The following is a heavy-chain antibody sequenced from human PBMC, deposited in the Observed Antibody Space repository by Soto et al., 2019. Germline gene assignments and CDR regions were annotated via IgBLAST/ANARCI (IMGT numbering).Heavy chain of an antibody. J-gene: IGHJ4*02. CDR3: ARSLTSGDY. CDR1: GYTFTSFY. CDR2: INPNGGST. Sequence: QVQLVQSGAEVKNPGASVKLSCKASGYTFTSFYIHWVRQAPGQGLEWMAIINPNGGSTNYAPNLQGRVTLTRDTSTNTVDDELSSLGSEDTAVYYCARSLTSGDYWGQGTLVTVSS. D-gene: IGHD7-27*01. V-gene: IGHV1-46*01.